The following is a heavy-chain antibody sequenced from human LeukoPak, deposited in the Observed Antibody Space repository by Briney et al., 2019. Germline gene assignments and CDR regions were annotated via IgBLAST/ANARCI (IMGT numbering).Heavy chain of an antibody. J-gene: IGHJ4*02. V-gene: IGHV3-23*01. CDR1: GFTFSSFA. CDR3: AKNYGSGTYYNYFDS. D-gene: IGHD3-10*01. Sequence: GGSLRLSCAASGFTFSSFAMSWVRRAPGKGLEWVSSISGSGGASCYADSVRGRFTISRDNSESTLYLQINSLRAEDTAVFYCAKNYGSGTYYNYFDSWGQGTLVTVSS. CDR2: ISGSGGAS.